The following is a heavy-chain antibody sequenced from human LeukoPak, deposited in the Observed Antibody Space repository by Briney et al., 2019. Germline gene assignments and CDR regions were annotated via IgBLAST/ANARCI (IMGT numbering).Heavy chain of an antibody. J-gene: IGHJ6*03. CDR2: ISSSSSYI. Sequence: GGSLRLSCAASGFTFSSYSMNWVRQAPGKGLEWVSSISSSSSYIYYADSVKGRFTISRDNAKNSLYLQMNSLRAEDTAVYYRARALVQPYYYYYMDVWGKGTTVTVSS. V-gene: IGHV3-21*01. CDR1: GFTFSSYS. CDR3: ARALVQPYYYYYMDV. D-gene: IGHD6-13*01.